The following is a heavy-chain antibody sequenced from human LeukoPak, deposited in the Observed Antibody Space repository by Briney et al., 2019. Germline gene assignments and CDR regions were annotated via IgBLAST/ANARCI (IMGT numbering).Heavy chain of an antibody. CDR3: ARVTGYRIEDYFDY. D-gene: IGHD6-13*01. V-gene: IGHV4-61*01. J-gene: IGHJ4*02. Sequence: SETLSLTCTVSGYSISSGNYWDWIRQPPGRGLEWIGYIYYSGSTNYNPSLKSRVTISVETSKNEFSLKLRSVTAADTAVYYCARVTGYRIEDYFDYWGQGTLVTVSS. CDR1: GYSISSGNY. CDR2: IYYSGST.